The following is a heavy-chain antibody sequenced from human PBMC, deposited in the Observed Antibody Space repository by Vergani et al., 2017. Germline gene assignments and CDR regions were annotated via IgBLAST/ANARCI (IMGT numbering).Heavy chain of an antibody. CDR2: ISGRSGST. J-gene: IGHJ4*02. V-gene: IGHV3-23*01. CDR3: AKGYSYGVDDFDY. CDR1: GFTFSSYA. Sequence: EVQLLESGGGLVQPGGSLRLSCAASGFTFSSYAMSWVRQAPGKGLEWVSAISGRSGSTYYADSVKGRFTISRDNSKDTLYLQMNSLRAEDTAVYDSAKGYSYGVDDFDYWGQGTLVTVSS. D-gene: IGHD5-18*01.